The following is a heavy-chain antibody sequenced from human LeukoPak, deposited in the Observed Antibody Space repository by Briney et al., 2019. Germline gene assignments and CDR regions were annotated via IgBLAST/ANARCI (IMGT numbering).Heavy chain of an antibody. V-gene: IGHV3-30-3*01. CDR2: ISYDGSNK. CDR3: ARDRQSIVGATFSG. J-gene: IGHJ4*02. CDR1: GFTFSSYA. Sequence: GGSLRLSCAASGFTFSSYAMHWVRQAPGKGLEWVAVISYDGSNKYYADSVEGRFTISRDNSKNTLYLQMNSLRAEDTAVYYCARDRQSIVGATFSGWGQGTLVTVSS. D-gene: IGHD1-26*01.